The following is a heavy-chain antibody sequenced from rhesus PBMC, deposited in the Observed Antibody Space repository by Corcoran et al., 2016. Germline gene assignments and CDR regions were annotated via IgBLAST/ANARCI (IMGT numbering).Heavy chain of an antibody. Sequence: QVTLKESGPAQVKPTQTLTLTCTFSGFSLTTSGMGVGWIRQPPWKALEWLATIYWDDDKYYSTSLKSRLTISKDTSKNQVVLTMTNMDPVDTATYYCARVIGSSHVDYWGQGVLVTVSS. CDR2: IYWDDDK. CDR1: GFSLTTSGMG. J-gene: IGHJ4*01. V-gene: IGHV2S1*01. D-gene: IGHD4-29*01. CDR3: ARVIGSSHVDY.